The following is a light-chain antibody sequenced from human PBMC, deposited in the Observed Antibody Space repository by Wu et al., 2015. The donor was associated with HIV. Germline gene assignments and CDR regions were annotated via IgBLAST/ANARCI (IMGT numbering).Light chain of an antibody. Sequence: EIVLTQSPATLSLSPGERATLSCRASQSVSSYLAWYQQKPGQAPRLLIYGASIRAPGIAERFSGGVSGTDFTLTINKLEPEDFALYYCQLYGSSPRYSFGQGTNLEIK. V-gene: IGKV3-20*01. CDR3: QLYGSSPRYS. CDR2: GAS. CDR1: QSVSSY. J-gene: IGKJ2*03.